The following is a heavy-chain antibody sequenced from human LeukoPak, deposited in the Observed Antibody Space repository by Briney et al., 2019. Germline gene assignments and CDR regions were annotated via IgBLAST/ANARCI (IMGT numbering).Heavy chain of an antibody. J-gene: IGHJ3*02. Sequence: PSETLSLTCTVSGGSISSCTYYWCWIRQPPGKGLEWIGSSTYYNPSLKSRVTISVDTSKNQFSLKLSSVTAADTAVYYCARQWLVILSDAFDIWGAGTMVIVSS. CDR2: ST. V-gene: IGHV4-39*01. CDR1: GGSISSCTYY. D-gene: IGHD6-19*01. CDR3: ARQWLVILSDAFDI.